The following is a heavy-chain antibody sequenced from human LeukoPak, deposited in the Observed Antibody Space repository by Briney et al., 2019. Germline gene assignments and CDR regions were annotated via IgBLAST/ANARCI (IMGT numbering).Heavy chain of an antibody. J-gene: IGHJ4*02. CDR2: IKQDGSER. Sequence: GGSLRLSCAASGFTFSSYWMSWVRQAPGKGLEWVANIKQDGSERYYVDSAKGRFTISRDNAKNSLYLQMNSLRAEDTAVYYCARVMGLRYTANDYWGQGTLVTVSS. CDR3: ARVMGLRYTANDY. CDR1: GFTFSSYW. D-gene: IGHD3-9*01. V-gene: IGHV3-7*01.